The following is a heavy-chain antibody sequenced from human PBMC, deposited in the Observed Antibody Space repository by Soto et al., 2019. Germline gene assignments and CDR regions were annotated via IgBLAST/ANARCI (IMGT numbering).Heavy chain of an antibody. D-gene: IGHD3-3*01. J-gene: IGHJ4*02. CDR3: AKHRTTSTTHFWSGYYPYYFDY. Sequence: SETLSLTCTVSGGSISSSSYYWGWIRQPPGKGLEWIGSIYYSGSTYYNPSLKSRVTISVDTSKNQLSLKLSSVTAADTAVYYCAKHRTTSTTHFWSGYYPYYFDYWGQGTLVTVSS. CDR1: GGSISSSSYY. CDR2: IYYSGST. V-gene: IGHV4-39*01.